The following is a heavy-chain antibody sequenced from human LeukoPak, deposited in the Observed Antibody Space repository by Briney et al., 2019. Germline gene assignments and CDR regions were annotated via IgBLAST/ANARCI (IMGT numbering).Heavy chain of an antibody. D-gene: IGHD1-14*01. J-gene: IGHJ3*02. CDR2: IYHSGST. CDR3: ARRNKTPRGAFDI. CDR1: GYSISSGYY. Sequence: SETLSLTCAVSGYSISSGYYWGWIRQPPGKGLEWIGSIYHSGSTYYNPSLKSRVTISVDTSKNQFSLKLSSVTAADTAVYYCARRNKTPRGAFDIWGRRTMVTVSS. V-gene: IGHV4-38-2*01.